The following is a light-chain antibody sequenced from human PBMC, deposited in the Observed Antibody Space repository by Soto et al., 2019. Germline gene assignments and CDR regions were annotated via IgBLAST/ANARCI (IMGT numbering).Light chain of an antibody. CDR3: SSYAGSNVL. Sequence: QSVLTQPPSASGSPGQSVTISCTGTSSDVGGYNYVSWYQQHPGKAPKLMIYEVSKRPSGVPDRFSGSKSGNTASLTVSGLQAEDEADYYCSSYAGSNVLSGGGTKVTVL. V-gene: IGLV2-8*01. J-gene: IGLJ2*01. CDR2: EVS. CDR1: SSDVGGYNY.